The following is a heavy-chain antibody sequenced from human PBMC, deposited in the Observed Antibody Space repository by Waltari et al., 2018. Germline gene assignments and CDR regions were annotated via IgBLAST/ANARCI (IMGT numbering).Heavy chain of an antibody. J-gene: IGHJ4*02. CDR2: VNRRGNIA. CDR1: GFTFNNYA. D-gene: IGHD3-3*01. V-gene: IGHV3-23*01. CDR3: AAFPLMSGRDY. Sequence: EVQLLESGGGLVQPGGSLRLSCTASGFTFNNYAMTWVRQAPGKGGEGGSTVNRRGNIAYYADSVKGRVTLSRDNPKNMFYFQMNSLRAEETAGYYCAAFPLMSGRDYWGQGTLVTVSS.